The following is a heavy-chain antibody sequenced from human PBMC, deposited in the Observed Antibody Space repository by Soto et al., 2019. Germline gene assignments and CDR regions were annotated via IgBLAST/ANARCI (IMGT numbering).Heavy chain of an antibody. Sequence: EVQLVVSGGDLIQPGGSLRLSCAASGFTFRNYWRHWVRKAPGKGLVWVSRINGDGSTTSYADSVKGRFTISRDNAKNTLSLQMNSLRAEDTAVYYCVRGSVYNWRGDFWGQGTLVTVSS. J-gene: IGHJ4*02. V-gene: IGHV3-74*01. CDR2: INGDGSTT. D-gene: IGHD1-20*01. CDR3: VRGSVYNWRGDF. CDR1: GFTFRNYW.